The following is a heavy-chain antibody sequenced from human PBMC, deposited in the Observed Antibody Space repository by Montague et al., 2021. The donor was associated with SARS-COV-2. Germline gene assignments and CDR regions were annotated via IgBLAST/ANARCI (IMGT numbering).Heavy chain of an antibody. Sequence: SETLSLTCTVSGGSTSSYYWSWIRQPPGKGLEWIGYLYYSGSTNXNPSLKSRVTISVDTSKNQFSLRLNSVTAADTAVYYCARRPPGYRYFYYLDVWGKGTTVTVSS. J-gene: IGHJ6*03. CDR2: LYYSGST. CDR1: GGSTSSYY. D-gene: IGHD1-1*01. V-gene: IGHV4-59*01. CDR3: ARRPPGYRYFYYLDV.